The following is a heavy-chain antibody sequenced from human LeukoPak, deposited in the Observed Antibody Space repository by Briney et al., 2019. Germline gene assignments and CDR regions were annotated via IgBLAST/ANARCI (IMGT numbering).Heavy chain of an antibody. J-gene: IGHJ4*02. CDR3: ARDKSYGDSSDY. CDR2: IKQDGSEK. Sequence: GGSLRLSCAASGFTFSSYWMSWVSQAPGKGLEWVANIKQDGSEKYYVESVKGRFTISRDNAKNSLDLQMNSLRAEDTAVYYCARDKSYGDSSDYWGQGTLVTVSS. CDR1: GFTFSSYW. V-gene: IGHV3-7*01. D-gene: IGHD4-17*01.